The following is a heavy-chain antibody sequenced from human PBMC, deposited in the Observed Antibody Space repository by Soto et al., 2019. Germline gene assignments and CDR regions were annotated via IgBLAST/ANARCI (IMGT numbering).Heavy chain of an antibody. Sequence: SVKVSCKASGGTFSNHAISWVRQAPGQGLEWVGGIIPMFPTADYAQRFQGRVTITADDSTTTVYMELSGLRSEDTAMYYCARDDATYCGGDCYRYFYYGMDVWGQVTTVTVSS. CDR3: ARDDATYCGGDCYRYFYYGMDV. D-gene: IGHD2-21*02. CDR1: GGTFSNHA. CDR2: IIPMFPTA. V-gene: IGHV1-69*13. J-gene: IGHJ6*02.